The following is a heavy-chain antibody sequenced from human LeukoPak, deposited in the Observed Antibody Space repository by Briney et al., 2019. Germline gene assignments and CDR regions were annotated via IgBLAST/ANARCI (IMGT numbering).Heavy chain of an antibody. Sequence: PSGTLSLTCAVSGGSISSGSYYWSWIRQPAGKGLEWIGRIYTSGSTNYNPSLKSRVTISVDTSKNQFSLKLSSVTAADTAVYYCARQSARERWPTAGYYYGMDVWGQGTTVTVSS. J-gene: IGHJ6*02. CDR2: IYTSGST. D-gene: IGHD2-15*01. CDR1: GGSISSGSYY. CDR3: ARQSARERWPTAGYYYGMDV. V-gene: IGHV4-61*02.